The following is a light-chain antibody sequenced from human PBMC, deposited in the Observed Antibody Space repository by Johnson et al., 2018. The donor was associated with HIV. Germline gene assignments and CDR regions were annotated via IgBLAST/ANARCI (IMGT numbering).Light chain of an antibody. Sequence: QPVLTQPHSVSAAPGQKVTISCSGNRSNIGDNFVSWYQHLPGTAPKLLVYDNSKRPSGIPDRFSATKSGTSATLGITGLQTGDEADYYCGTWDSSLSGYVFGTGTKVTVL. CDR1: RSNIGDNF. CDR2: DNS. CDR3: GTWDSSLSGYV. V-gene: IGLV1-51*01. J-gene: IGLJ1*01.